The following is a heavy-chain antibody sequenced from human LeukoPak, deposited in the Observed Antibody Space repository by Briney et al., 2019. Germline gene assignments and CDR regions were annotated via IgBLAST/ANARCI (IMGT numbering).Heavy chain of an antibody. V-gene: IGHV3-30*03. CDR3: ARDDRRLQFNN. Sequence: GGSLRLSCAASGFTFDDYGMSWVRQAPGKGLEWVAVISYDGSNKYYADSVKGRFTISRDNSKNTLYLQINSLRAEDTAVYFCARDDRRLQFNNWGQGTLVTVSS. CDR1: GFTFDDYG. CDR2: ISYDGSNK. J-gene: IGHJ4*02. D-gene: IGHD5-24*01.